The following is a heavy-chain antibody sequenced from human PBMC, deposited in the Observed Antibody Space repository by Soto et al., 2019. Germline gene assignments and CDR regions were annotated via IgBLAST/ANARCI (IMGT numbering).Heavy chain of an antibody. D-gene: IGHD3-22*01. V-gene: IGHV1-69*06. Sequence: SGNVSFKSSGGTFISCSISWVRQAPGQGLEWMGGIIPIFGTANYAQKFQGRVTITADKSTSTAYMELSSLRSEDTAVYYCASDDSSGYYLIRRYWGQGTLVTVSS. CDR2: IIPIFGTA. CDR3: ASDDSSGYYLIRRY. J-gene: IGHJ4*02. CDR1: GGTFISCS.